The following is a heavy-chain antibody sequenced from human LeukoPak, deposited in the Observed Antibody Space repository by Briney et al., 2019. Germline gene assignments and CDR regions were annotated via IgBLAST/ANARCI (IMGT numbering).Heavy chain of an antibody. D-gene: IGHD2-2*01. CDR1: GDSIGSYF. CDR2: IYHSGST. J-gene: IGHJ6*02. V-gene: IGHV4-59*01. CDR3: ARDGPAYTSRWYDYYYGLDV. Sequence: SETLSLTCTVSGDSIGSYFWSWIRQSPGKGLEWIGHIYHSGSTNYNPSLKSRVTISIDTSKNQFSLKLTSVTSADTAVYYCARDGPAYTSRWYDYYYGLDVWGQGTTVTVSS.